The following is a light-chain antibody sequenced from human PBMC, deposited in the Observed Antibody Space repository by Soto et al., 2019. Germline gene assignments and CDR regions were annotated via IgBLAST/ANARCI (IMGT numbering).Light chain of an antibody. CDR3: HQSGSSPGFT. J-gene: IGKJ3*01. Sequence: EIVLTQSPGTLSLSPGERATLSCRASQSINNRYLAWYQQKPGQAPRLLIYAASSRATGIPDRFSGSGSGTDFTLTISRLEPADFAVYYCHQSGSSPGFTFGPGTKVDIK. CDR2: AAS. V-gene: IGKV3-20*01. CDR1: QSINNRY.